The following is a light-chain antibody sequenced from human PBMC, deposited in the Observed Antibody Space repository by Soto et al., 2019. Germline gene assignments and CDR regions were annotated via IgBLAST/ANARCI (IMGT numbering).Light chain of an antibody. CDR1: SSNIGAVYD. CDR2: GNS. J-gene: IGLJ3*02. V-gene: IGLV1-40*01. Sequence: QLVLTQPPSVSGAPGQRVTISCTGSSSNIGAVYDVQWYQQLPGTAPKLLIYGNSNRPSGVPDRFSGSKSGTSASLAITGLQAEDEAEYYCQSYDSSLGGSWVFGGGTKLTVL. CDR3: QSYDSSLGGSWV.